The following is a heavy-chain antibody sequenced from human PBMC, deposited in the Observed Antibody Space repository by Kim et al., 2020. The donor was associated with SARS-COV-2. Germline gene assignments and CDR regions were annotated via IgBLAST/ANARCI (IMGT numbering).Heavy chain of an antibody. V-gene: IGHV4-30-4*01. J-gene: IGHJ5*02. CDR2: IYYSGST. D-gene: IGHD6-13*01. Sequence: SETLSLTCTVSGGSISSGDYYWSWIRQPPGKGLEWIGYIYYSGSTYYNPSLKSRVTISVDTSKNQFSLKLSSVTAADTAVYYCARDGGYSSRNNWFDPWGQGTLVTVSS. CDR3: ARDGGYSSRNNWFDP. CDR1: GGSISSGDYY.